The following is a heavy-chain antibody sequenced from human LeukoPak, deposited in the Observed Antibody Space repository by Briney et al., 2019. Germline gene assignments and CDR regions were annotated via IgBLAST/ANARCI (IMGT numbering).Heavy chain of an antibody. CDR3: ARLSYDSSGYYGYYFDY. D-gene: IGHD3-22*01. CDR2: ISSSGSTI. V-gene: IGHV3-48*03. Sequence: GGSLRLSCAASGFTFSSYEMNWVRQAPGKGLEWVSYISSSGSTIYYADSVKGRFTISRDNAKNSLYLQMNSLRAEDTAVYYCARLSYDSSGYYGYYFDYWGQGTLVTVSS. J-gene: IGHJ4*02. CDR1: GFTFSSYE.